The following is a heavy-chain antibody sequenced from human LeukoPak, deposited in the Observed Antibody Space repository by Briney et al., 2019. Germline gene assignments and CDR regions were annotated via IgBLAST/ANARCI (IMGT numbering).Heavy chain of an antibody. Sequence: ASETLSLACTVSGDSISSYYWTWIRLPPGKGLEWIGYIYTSGSTNSNPSLKSRVTISVDTSKNQISLKLSSVTAADTAVYYCARTVLLWFGELSQYYMDVWGKGTTVTVSS. CDR3: ARTVLLWFGELSQYYMDV. V-gene: IGHV4-4*09. CDR1: GDSISSYY. CDR2: IYTSGST. J-gene: IGHJ6*03. D-gene: IGHD3-10*01.